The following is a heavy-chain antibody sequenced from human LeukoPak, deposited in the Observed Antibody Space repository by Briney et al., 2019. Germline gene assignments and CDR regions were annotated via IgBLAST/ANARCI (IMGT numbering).Heavy chain of an antibody. CDR1: GFTFSSYA. CDR2: ISSNGGST. Sequence: GGSLRLSCAASGFTFSSYAMHWVRPAPGKGLEYVSAISSNGGSTYYANSVKGRFTISRDNSKNTLYLQMGSLRAEDMAVYYCAREGLGSLEGATHFDYWGQGTLVTVSS. D-gene: IGHD1-26*01. J-gene: IGHJ4*02. CDR3: AREGLGSLEGATHFDY. V-gene: IGHV3-64*01.